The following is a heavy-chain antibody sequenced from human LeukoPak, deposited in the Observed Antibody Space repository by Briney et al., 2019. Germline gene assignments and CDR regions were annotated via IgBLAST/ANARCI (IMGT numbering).Heavy chain of an antibody. Sequence: GGSLRLSCAASGFTFSSYWMSWVRQAPGKGLEWVANIKQDGSEKYYVDSVKGRFTISRDNAKNSLYLQMNSLRAEDTAVYYCARGRTYYYDSSGYYSLPYWGQGTLVTVSS. CDR1: GFTFSSYW. J-gene: IGHJ4*02. CDR2: IKQDGSEK. CDR3: ARGRTYYYDSSGYYSLPY. D-gene: IGHD3-22*01. V-gene: IGHV3-7*01.